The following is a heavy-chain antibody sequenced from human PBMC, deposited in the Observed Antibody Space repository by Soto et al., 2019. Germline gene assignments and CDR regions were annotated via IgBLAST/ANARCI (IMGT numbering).Heavy chain of an antibody. CDR2: INHSGST. CDR3: ARSSAIAPVDY. Sequence: SETLSLTCAVYGGSFSGYYWSWIRQPPGKGLEWIGEINHSGSTNYNPSLKSRVTISVDTSKNQFSLKLSSVTAADTAVYYCARSSAIAPVDYWGQGTLVTVSS. D-gene: IGHD3-22*01. CDR1: GGSFSGYY. V-gene: IGHV4-34*01. J-gene: IGHJ4*02.